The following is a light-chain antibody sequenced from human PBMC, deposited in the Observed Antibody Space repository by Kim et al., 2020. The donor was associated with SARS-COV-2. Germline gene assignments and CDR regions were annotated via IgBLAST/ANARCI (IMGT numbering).Light chain of an antibody. CDR1: QSISSY. Sequence: DIQMTQSPSSLSASVGDRVTITCRASQSISSYLNWYQQKPGKAPKLLIYAASSLQSGVPSRFSGSGSGTDFTLTISSLQPEGFATYYWQQSYSTPFTFGPGTKVDIK. V-gene: IGKV1-39*01. CDR3: QQSYSTPFT. J-gene: IGKJ3*01. CDR2: AAS.